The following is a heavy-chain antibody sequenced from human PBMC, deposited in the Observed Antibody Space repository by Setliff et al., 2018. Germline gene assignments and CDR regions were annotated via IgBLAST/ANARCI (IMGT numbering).Heavy chain of an antibody. CDR2: ISAYTGNA. J-gene: IGHJ4*03. D-gene: IGHD2-2*01. CDR3: SRLVRYCTTTSCQRLSGDEY. Sequence: ASVKVSCKASGYTFSDYGITWVRQAPGQGLEWMGWISAYTGNAYYAHKLQDRVTMTTDTSTGTAYMELRSLTSDDTAVYYCSRLVRYCTTTSCQRLSGDEYWGQGIMVTVSS. V-gene: IGHV1-18*01. CDR1: GYTFSDYG.